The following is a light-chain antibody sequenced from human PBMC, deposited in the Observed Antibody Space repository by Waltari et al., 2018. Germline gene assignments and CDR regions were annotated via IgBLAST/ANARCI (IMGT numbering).Light chain of an antibody. Sequence: HSVLTQPPSVSGAPGQRVTISCTGSSSTLGAGYDINCYQQLPGKAPKLLIHGNSNRPSGVPDRISGSKSGTSASLAITGLQAEDEADYYCQSYDSSLGGSVFGGGTKLTVL. CDR3: QSYDSSLGGSV. CDR1: SSTLGAGYD. J-gene: IGLJ2*01. CDR2: GNS. V-gene: IGLV1-40*01.